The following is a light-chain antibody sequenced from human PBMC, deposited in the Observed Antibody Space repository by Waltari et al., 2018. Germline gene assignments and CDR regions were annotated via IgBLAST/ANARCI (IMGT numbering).Light chain of an antibody. CDR3: CSYAGSYVV. J-gene: IGLJ2*01. CDR2: DVS. Sequence: QSALTQPASASRSPGPSITIPSTGPSSAVGGYNYAAWYHQHPGNTPKLMIYDVSKRPSGVSNRFSGSKSGNTASLTFSGLQAEDEADYYCCSYAGSYVVFGGGTKLTVL. V-gene: IGLV2-23*02. CDR1: SSAVGGYNY.